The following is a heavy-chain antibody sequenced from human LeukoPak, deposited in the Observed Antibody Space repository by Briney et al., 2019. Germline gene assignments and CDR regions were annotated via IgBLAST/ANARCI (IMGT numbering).Heavy chain of an antibody. V-gene: IGHV1-2*02. CDR1: GYTFTGYY. CDR3: ARDSSWY. Sequence: ASVKVSCKASGYTFTGYYMHWVRQAPGQGLEGMRWINSNSGGTNYAQKFQGRVTMTRDTSISTAYMELSSLRSDDTAVYYCARDSSWYWGQGTLVTVSS. J-gene: IGHJ4*02. CDR2: INSNSGGT.